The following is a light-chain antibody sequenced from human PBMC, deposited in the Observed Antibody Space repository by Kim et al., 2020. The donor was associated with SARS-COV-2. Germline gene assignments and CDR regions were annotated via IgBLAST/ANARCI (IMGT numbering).Light chain of an antibody. CDR1: QSVLYSSNNKNH. J-gene: IGKJ1*01. CDR3: QQYYSTPPT. V-gene: IGKV4-1*01. CDR2: WAS. Sequence: DIVMTQSPDSLAVSLGERATINCKSSQSVLYSSNNKNHLAWYQQKPGQPPKLLIYWASIRESGVPDRLTGSGSGTDFTLTISNLQAEDVADDYCQQYYSTPPTFGQGTKLDIK.